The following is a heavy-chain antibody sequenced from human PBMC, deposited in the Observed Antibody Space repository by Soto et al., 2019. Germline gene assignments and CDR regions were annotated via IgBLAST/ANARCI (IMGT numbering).Heavy chain of an antibody. CDR2: IWPDGNDK. D-gene: IGHD2-8*01. CDR3: VRGSSCSNGVRYNLGWFGP. CDR1: GFTFSTFA. J-gene: IGHJ5*02. Sequence: VGSLRLSCTASGFTFSTFALHWVRQAPGKGLEWVAIIWPDGNDKYYADSVKGRFTISSDNSKNTLSLQMNSLRAEDTAVYYCVRGSSCSNGVRYNLGWFGPWGQGTLVTVSS. V-gene: IGHV3-33*01.